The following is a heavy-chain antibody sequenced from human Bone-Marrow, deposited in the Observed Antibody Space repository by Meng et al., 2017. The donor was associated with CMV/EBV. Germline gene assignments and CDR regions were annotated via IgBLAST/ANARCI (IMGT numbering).Heavy chain of an antibody. CDR2: IKSKTDGGTT. D-gene: IGHD5-24*01. CDR3: TTDTKDGYNFAY. J-gene: IGHJ4*02. Sequence: GESLKISCAASGFTFSNAWMSWVRQAPGKGLEWVGRIKSKTDGGTTDYAAPVKGRFTISRDDSKNTLYLQMNSLKTEDTAVYYCTTDTKDGYNFAYWGPGNRVNGAS. V-gene: IGHV3-15*01. CDR1: GFTFSNAW.